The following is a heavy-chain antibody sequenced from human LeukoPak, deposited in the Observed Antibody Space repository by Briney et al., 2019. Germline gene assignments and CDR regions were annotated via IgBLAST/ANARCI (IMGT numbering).Heavy chain of an antibody. D-gene: IGHD5-24*01. V-gene: IGHV3-23*01. CDR2: LSGSGDST. J-gene: IGHJ3*02. Sequence: GGSLRLSCAASGFTVSSNYMSWVRQAPGKGLEWVSALSGSGDSTYYADSVKGRFTISRDNSRNTLYLQMNSLRADDTAVYYCAKSNGYNFEAFDMWGQGAMVTVSS. CDR1: GFTVSSNY. CDR3: AKSNGYNFEAFDM.